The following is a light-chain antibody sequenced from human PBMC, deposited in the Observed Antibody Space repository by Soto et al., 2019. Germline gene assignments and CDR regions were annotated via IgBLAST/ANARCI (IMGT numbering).Light chain of an antibody. Sequence: QSVRTQPPSASGSPGQSVTISCTGTSSDVGGYNYVSWYQQHPGKAPKLMIYEVSKRPSGVPDRFSGSKSGNTASLTVSGLQAEDEADYYCSSYAGSNNSYVFGTGTNVTV. CDR2: EVS. CDR1: SSDVGGYNY. J-gene: IGLJ1*01. V-gene: IGLV2-8*01. CDR3: SSYAGSNNSYV.